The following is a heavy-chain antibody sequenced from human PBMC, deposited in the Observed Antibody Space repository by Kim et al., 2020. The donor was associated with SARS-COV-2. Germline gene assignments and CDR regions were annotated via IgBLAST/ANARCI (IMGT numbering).Heavy chain of an antibody. D-gene: IGHD2-2*01. J-gene: IGHJ3*02. CDR1: GFAVSSNY. CDR2: IYSGGST. CDR3: AREGGYCSGTSCYVDFSSSWYFAFDI. Sequence: GGSLRLSCAASGFAVSSNYMSWVRQAPGKGLEWVSIIYSGGSTYYADSVKGRFTISRDISKNTLFLQINSLRPEDTAIYYCAREGGYCSGTSCYVDFSSSWYFAFDIWGQGTLVTVSS. V-gene: IGHV3-53*01.